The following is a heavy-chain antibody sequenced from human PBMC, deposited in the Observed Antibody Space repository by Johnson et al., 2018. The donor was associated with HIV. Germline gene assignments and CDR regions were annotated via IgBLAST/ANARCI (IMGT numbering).Heavy chain of an antibody. Sequence: MQLVESGGGLVQPGGSLRLSCAASGFIFNDYYMSWIRQAPGKGLEWVGRIKSESDGGSTDHAAPVKGRFTISRDNVKNSLYLQMDSLRPEETAVYYCARSRHGGIQPSDAFDVWGQGTMVTVSS. D-gene: IGHD3-16*01. CDR2: IKSESDGGST. CDR1: GFIFNDYY. CDR3: ARSRHGGIQPSDAFDV. V-gene: IGHV3-15*01. J-gene: IGHJ3*01.